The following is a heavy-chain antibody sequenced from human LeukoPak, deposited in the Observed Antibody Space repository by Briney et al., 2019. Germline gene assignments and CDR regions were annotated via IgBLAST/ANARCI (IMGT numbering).Heavy chain of an antibody. J-gene: IGHJ4*02. Sequence: ASVKVSCKASGYTFTSYAIHWVRQAPGQRLVWMGWINTDNGNTKYSQEFQGRVTITRDTSASTAYMELSSLRSGDMAVYYCARDRVPYDFWSGSIGDYFDFWGQGTLVTVSS. CDR3: ARDRVPYDFWSGSIGDYFDF. V-gene: IGHV1-3*03. CDR1: GYTFTSYA. CDR2: INTDNGNT. D-gene: IGHD3-3*01.